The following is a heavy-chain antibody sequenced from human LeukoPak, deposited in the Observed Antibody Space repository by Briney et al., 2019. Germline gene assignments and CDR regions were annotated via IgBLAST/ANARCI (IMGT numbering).Heavy chain of an antibody. CDR3: ARDFPPLGY. Sequence: PGGSLRLSCAASGFTFSSYAMHWVRQPPGKGLEYVSAISSNGGSTYYANSVKGRFTISRDNSKNTLYLQMGSLRAEYMAVYYCARDFPPLGYWGQGALVTVSS. CDR1: GFTFSSYA. V-gene: IGHV3-64*01. CDR2: ISSNGGST. J-gene: IGHJ4*02. D-gene: IGHD2/OR15-2a*01.